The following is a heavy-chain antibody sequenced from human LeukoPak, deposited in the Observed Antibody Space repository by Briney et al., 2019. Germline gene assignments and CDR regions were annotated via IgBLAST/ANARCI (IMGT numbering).Heavy chain of an antibody. CDR1: GFTVSSNY. Sequence: GGSLRLSCAASGFTVSSNYMSWVRQAPGKGLEWVSVIYSGGSTYYADSVKGRFTISRDNSKNTLYLQMNSLRAEDTAVYYCARAAIFGYFDYWGQGTLVTVSS. CDR2: IYSGGST. CDR3: ARAAIFGYFDY. J-gene: IGHJ4*02. D-gene: IGHD3-3*01. V-gene: IGHV3-66*02.